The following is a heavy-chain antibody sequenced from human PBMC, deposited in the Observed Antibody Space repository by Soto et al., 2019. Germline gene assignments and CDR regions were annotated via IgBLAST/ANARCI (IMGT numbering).Heavy chain of an antibody. CDR1: GFSLSATGMG. Sequence: QITLKESGPTLLRPTQALTVTCTFSGFSLSATGMGVGWVRQPPGKALQWLALFYWDDDKPYSPSLKSRLTTTKYTSKNQVVLTMTNMDTVDTGTYYCVHRRRLGDFDYWGQGTLVTVSS. CDR2: FYWDDDK. D-gene: IGHD3-16*01. J-gene: IGHJ4*02. V-gene: IGHV2-5*02. CDR3: VHRRRLGDFDY.